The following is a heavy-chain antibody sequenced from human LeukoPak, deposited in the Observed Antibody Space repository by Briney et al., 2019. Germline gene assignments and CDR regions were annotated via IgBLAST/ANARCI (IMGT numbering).Heavy chain of an antibody. CDR2: IYYSGST. Sequence: SETLSLTCTVSGGSISSYYWSWIRQPPGTGLEWIGYIYYSGSTSYNASLKRRVTISLDTAKNQFSLTLTSVTAADTAVYFCARRTIGYYFDYWGQGIRVTVSS. V-gene: IGHV4-59*08. CDR1: GGSISSYY. CDR3: ARRTIGYYFDY. J-gene: IGHJ4*02.